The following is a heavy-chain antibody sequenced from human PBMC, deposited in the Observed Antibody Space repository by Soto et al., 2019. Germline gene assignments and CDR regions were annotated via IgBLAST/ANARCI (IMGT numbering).Heavy chain of an antibody. CDR1: GFTXSHYF. J-gene: IGHJ4*02. Sequence: QVQLVESGGGLAKPGGSLRLSCAASGFTXSHYFMTWIRQAPGKGLEWVSHISNSGSTTYYADSVKGRFTISRDNAKDSLSLQMNSLRAEDTAVYYCVREKYCSGGSCYSDYWGQGTLVTVSS. CDR2: ISNSGSTT. V-gene: IGHV3-11*01. CDR3: VREKYCSGGSCYSDY. D-gene: IGHD2-15*01.